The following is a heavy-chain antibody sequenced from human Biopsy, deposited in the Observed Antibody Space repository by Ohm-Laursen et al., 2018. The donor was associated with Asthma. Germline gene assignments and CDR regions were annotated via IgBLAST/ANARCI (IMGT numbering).Heavy chain of an antibody. V-gene: IGHV4-61*01. Sequence: ETLSLTCPVSGGSVSSDKYYWSWIRQPPGKGLEWIAYIFYGGATNYNPALKSRVAQSIDTSKSQFSLRLNSLSAADTAVYYCARGTIVAGIDYWGRGTLVTVSS. CDR1: GGSVSSDKYY. CDR3: ARGTIVAGIDY. CDR2: IFYGGAT. J-gene: IGHJ4*02. D-gene: IGHD5-12*01.